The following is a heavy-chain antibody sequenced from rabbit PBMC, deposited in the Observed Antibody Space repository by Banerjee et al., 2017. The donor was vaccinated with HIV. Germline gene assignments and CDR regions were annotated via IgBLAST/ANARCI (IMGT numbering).Heavy chain of an antibody. V-gene: IGHV1S40*01. J-gene: IGHJ6*01. CDR3: ARGGGHAGDGYGL. CDR1: GFDLISYHY. CDR2: IRTVSGST. Sequence: QSLEESGGDLVKPGASLPLPCKASGFDLISYHYICCVRQAPGKGLEWIACIRTVSGSTCYASWAKGRFTISTTSSTTVPLQMTSLTAADTATYFCARGGGHAGDGYGLRGPGTLVTVS. D-gene: IGHD6-1*01.